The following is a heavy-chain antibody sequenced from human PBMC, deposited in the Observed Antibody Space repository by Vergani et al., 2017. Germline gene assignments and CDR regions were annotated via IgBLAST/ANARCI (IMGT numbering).Heavy chain of an antibody. V-gene: IGHV3-53*01. CDR1: GFTVSSNY. D-gene: IGHD3-22*01. CDR3: ARENYYDSSGYDY. CDR2: IYSGGST. Sequence: EVQLVESGGGLIQPGGSLRLSCAASGFTVSSNYMSWVRQAPGKGLEWVSVIYSGGSTYYADPVKGRFTISRDNSKNTLYLQMNSLRTEDTAVYYCARENYYDSSGYDYWGQGTLVTVSS. J-gene: IGHJ4*02.